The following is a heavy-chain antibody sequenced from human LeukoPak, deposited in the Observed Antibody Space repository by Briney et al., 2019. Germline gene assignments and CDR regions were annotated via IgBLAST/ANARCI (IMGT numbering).Heavy chain of an antibody. V-gene: IGHV1-18*01. J-gene: IGHJ4*02. CDR3: AREGAYYYGSGSYPNGDY. CDR1: GYTFTNYG. CDR2: ISAYNGNT. D-gene: IGHD3-10*01. Sequence: ASVKVSCKASGYTFTNYGLTWVRQAPGQGLEWMGWISAYNGNTNYAQELQGRVTMTTDTSTSTAYMELRSLRSDDTAVYYCAREGAYYYGSGSYPNGDYWGQGTLVTVSS.